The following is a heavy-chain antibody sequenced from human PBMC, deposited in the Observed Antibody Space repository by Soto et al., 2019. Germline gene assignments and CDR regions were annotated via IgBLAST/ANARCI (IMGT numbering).Heavy chain of an antibody. CDR3: SWLSRDY. CDR2: IKSTTDGGTA. D-gene: IGHD5-12*01. J-gene: IGHJ4*02. V-gene: IGHV3-15*01. CDR1: GFTFNNAW. Sequence: GGSLRLSCAASGFTFNNAWMTWVRQAPGKGLEWVGRIKSTTDGGTADYAAPVRGRFTISRDASKKKVFRQMNSLKTEDTAVYYCSWLSRDYWGQGTLVTVSS.